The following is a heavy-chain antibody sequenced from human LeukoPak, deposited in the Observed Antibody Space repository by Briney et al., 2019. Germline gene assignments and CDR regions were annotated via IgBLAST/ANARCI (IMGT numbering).Heavy chain of an antibody. CDR3: ARTSSGYYYYFDY. V-gene: IGHV1-18*01. D-gene: IGHD3-22*01. Sequence: ASVKVSCKASGYTFDSYDLNWVRQAPGQGLEWMGWISAYNGNTNYAQKLQGRVTMTTDTSTSTAYMELRSLRSDDTAVYYCARTSSGYYYYFDYWGQGTLVTVSS. J-gene: IGHJ4*02. CDR1: GYTFDSYD. CDR2: ISAYNGNT.